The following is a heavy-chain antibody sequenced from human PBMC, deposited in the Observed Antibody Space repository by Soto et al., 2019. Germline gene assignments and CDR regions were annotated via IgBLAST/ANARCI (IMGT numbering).Heavy chain of an antibody. Sequence: VQLVESGGGLVQPGRSLRLSCAASGFTFDDYAMHWVRQAPGKGLEWVSGISWNSGSIGYADSVKGRFTISRDNAKNSLYLQMNSLRAEDTALYYCAKDNGSSGYYYYFDYWGQGTLVTVSS. CDR3: AKDNGSSGYYYYFDY. J-gene: IGHJ4*02. V-gene: IGHV3-9*01. CDR2: ISWNSGSI. D-gene: IGHD3-22*01. CDR1: GFTFDDYA.